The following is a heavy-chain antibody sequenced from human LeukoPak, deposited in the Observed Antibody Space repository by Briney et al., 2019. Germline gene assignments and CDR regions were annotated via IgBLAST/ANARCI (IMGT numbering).Heavy chain of an antibody. CDR3: ARVLYSYGPFDY. J-gene: IGHJ4*02. D-gene: IGHD5-18*01. CDR1: GGTFSSYA. CDR2: IIPIFGTA. Sequence: SVKVSCKASGGTFSSYAISWVRQAPGQGLEWMGGIIPIFGTANYAQKFQGRVTITADESTSTAYMELSSLRSEDTAVYYCARVLYSYGPFDYWGQGTLVTVSS. V-gene: IGHV1-69*13.